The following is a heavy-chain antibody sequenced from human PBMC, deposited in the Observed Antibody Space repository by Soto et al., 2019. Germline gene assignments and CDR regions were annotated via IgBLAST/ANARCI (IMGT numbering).Heavy chain of an antibody. CDR2: INPNSGGT. CDR3: ARDRIYSSSVDYGMDV. D-gene: IGHD6-6*01. J-gene: IGHJ6*02. CDR1: GYTFTGYY. Sequence: ASVKVSCKASGYTFTGYYMHWVRQAPGQGLEWMGWINPNSGGTNYAQKFQGWVTMTRDTSISTAYMELSRLRSDDTAVYYCARDRIYSSSVDYGMDVWGQGTTVTVSS. V-gene: IGHV1-2*04.